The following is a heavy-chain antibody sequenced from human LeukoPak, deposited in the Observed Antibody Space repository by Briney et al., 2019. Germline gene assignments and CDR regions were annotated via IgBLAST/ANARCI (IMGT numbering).Heavy chain of an antibody. CDR2: ISSSSSYI. V-gene: IGHV3-21*01. CDR1: GFTFSSYS. CDR3: ARGLWFGELGYDY. D-gene: IGHD3-10*01. J-gene: IGHJ4*02. Sequence: GGSLRLSCAASGFTFSSYSMNWVRQAPGKGLEWVSSISSSSSYIYYADSMKGRFTISRDNAKGSLYLEMNSLRAEDTAVYYCARGLWFGELGYDYWGQGTLVTVSS.